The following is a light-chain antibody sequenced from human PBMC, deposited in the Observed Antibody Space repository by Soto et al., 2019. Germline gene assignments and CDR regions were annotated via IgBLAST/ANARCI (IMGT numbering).Light chain of an antibody. CDR1: NSNIGNNN. J-gene: IGLJ2*01. V-gene: IGLV1-44*01. CDR2: RNN. Sequence: QSVLTQAPSASGPPGQRVTISCSGSNSNIGNNNVNWYQMVPGTAPKLLIYRNNQRPSGVPDRFSASKSGTSASLAISGLRSEDEADYYCAAWHDSRSGVVFGGGTKLTVL. CDR3: AAWHDSRSGVV.